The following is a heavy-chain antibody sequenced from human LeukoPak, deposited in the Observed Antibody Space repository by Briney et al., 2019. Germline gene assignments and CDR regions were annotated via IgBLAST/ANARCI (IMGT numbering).Heavy chain of an antibody. CDR1: GGTFISYA. J-gene: IGHJ3*02. D-gene: IGHD3-22*01. CDR2: IIPIFGTA. CDR3: ARAHHYDSSGYLI. Sequence: GSSXXVSCKASGGTFISYAISWVRQARGQGLEWMGRIIPIFGTANYAQKFQGRVTITTDESTSTAYMELSSLRSEDTAVYYCARAHHYDSSGYLIWGQGTMVTVSS. V-gene: IGHV1-69*05.